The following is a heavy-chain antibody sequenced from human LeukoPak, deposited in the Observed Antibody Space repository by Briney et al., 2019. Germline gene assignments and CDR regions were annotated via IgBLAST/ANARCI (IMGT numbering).Heavy chain of an antibody. CDR2: IRAKPYGGTT. J-gene: IGHJ4*02. CDR3: GRDLKGDCRGTSCYGGADY. CDR1: GFTFSSYG. Sequence: PGGTLRLSCAASGFTFSSYGMSWVRQAPGKGLEWVGFIRAKPYGGTTEYAASVRGRFNISRDDSTRFAYLQMNSLQTEDRAVYYCGRDLKGDCRGTSCYGGADYWGQGTLVTVSS. V-gene: IGHV3-49*04. D-gene: IGHD2-2*01.